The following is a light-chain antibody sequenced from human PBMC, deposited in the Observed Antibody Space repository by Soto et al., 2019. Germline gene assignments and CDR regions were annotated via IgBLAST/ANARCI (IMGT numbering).Light chain of an antibody. J-gene: IGLJ1*01. V-gene: IGLV2-14*03. CDR2: DVR. CDR1: SSDVGYYNY. Sequence: QSVLTQPASVSGSPGQSITISCTGTSSDVGYYNYVSWYQQHPGKAPKLMIYDVRNRPSGVSNRFSGSKSGNTASLTISGLQAEDEADYYCSSYXSSITYVFGTGTKVT. CDR3: SSYXSSITYV.